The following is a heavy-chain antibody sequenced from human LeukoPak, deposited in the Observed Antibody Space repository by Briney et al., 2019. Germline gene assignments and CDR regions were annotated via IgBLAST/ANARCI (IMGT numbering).Heavy chain of an antibody. CDR2: IRYDGSNK. J-gene: IGHJ4*02. Sequence: GGSLRLSCAASGFTLSSHLMSRVRQAPGKGLGWVAFIRYDGSNKYYADSVKRRFTISRDNSKNTLYLQMNSLGAEDTAVYYCAKCDRGRWGFDYWGQGTLVTVSS. D-gene: IGHD1-26*01. CDR3: AKCDRGRWGFDY. CDR1: GFTLSSHL. V-gene: IGHV3-30*02.